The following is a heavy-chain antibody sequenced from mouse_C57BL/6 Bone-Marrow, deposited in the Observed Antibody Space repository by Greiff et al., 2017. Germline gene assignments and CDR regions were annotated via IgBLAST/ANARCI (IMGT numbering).Heavy chain of an antibody. J-gene: IGHJ3*01. CDR1: GFTFSDYG. CDR3: ARDRRPSFAY. V-gene: IGHV5-17*01. Sequence: EVQLLESGGGLVKPGASLKLSCAASGFTFSDYGMHWVRQAPEKGLEWVAYISPGSSTIYYEDTVKGQFTTSRDNAKNTLFRQMTSLRSEDTAMYYCARDRRPSFAYWGQGTLVTVSA. CDR2: ISPGSSTI.